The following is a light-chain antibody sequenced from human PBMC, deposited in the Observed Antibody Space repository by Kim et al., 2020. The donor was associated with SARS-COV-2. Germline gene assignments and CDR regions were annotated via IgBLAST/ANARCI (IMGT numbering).Light chain of an antibody. CDR2: GKN. CDR3: NSRDSRTNDLL. Sequence: AQTGRITGPGDSLRNYYASCYQQKAGQAPVVVIYGKNNRPSGIPARFSGSRSENTASLTIAGAQAEDEAEYYCNSRDSRTNDLLFGGGTKVTVL. J-gene: IGLJ2*01. CDR1: SLRNYY. V-gene: IGLV3-19*01.